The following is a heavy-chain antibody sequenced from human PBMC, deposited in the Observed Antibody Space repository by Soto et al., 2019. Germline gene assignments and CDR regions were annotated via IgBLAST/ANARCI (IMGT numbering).Heavy chain of an antibody. Sequence: PGGSLRLSCAASGFTFSSYAMSWVRQAPGKGLEWVSAISGSGGSTYYADSVKGRFTISRDNSKNTLYLQMNSLRSEDTAVYYCSIDSTIVCGGDCYSGFDYWGQGTLFAVSS. CDR3: SIDSTIVCGGDCYSGFDY. J-gene: IGHJ4*02. CDR1: GFTFSSYA. CDR2: ISGSGGST. D-gene: IGHD2-21*02. V-gene: IGHV3-23*01.